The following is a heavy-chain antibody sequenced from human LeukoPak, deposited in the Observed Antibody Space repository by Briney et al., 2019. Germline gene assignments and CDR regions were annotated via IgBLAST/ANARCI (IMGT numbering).Heavy chain of an antibody. Sequence: ASVKVSCKASGYTFISYYMHSVRQAPGQGLEWMGIINPSGGSTSYAQKFQGRATMTRDTSTSTVYMELSSLRSEDTAVYYCASTSSGQEAIQHWGQGTLVTVSS. CDR1: GYTFISYY. V-gene: IGHV1-46*01. D-gene: IGHD6-19*01. J-gene: IGHJ1*01. CDR3: ASTSSGQEAIQH. CDR2: INPSGGST.